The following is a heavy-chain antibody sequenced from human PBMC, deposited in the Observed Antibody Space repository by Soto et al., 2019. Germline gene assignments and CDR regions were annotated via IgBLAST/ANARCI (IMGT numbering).Heavy chain of an antibody. CDR2: ISGSGGST. CDR3: AKDDVLTYYFDY. J-gene: IGHJ4*02. CDR1: GFTFSSYA. D-gene: IGHD3-16*01. Sequence: GGSLRLSCAASGFTFSSYAMTWVRQAPGKGLEWVSSISGSGGSTYYADSVRGRFTISRDNSKSTLYLQMNSLRAEDTAVYYCAKDDVLTYYFDYWGQGTLVTVSS. V-gene: IGHV3-23*01.